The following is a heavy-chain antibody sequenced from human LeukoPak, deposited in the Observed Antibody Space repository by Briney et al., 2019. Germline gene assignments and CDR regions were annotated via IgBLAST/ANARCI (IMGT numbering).Heavy chain of an antibody. CDR3: AREMVRGVGDGYYHYYLDV. D-gene: IGHD3-10*01. J-gene: IGHJ6*03. CDR2: INHSGST. CDR1: GGSFSGYY. V-gene: IGHV4-34*01. Sequence: SETLSLTCAVYGGSFSGYYWSWIRQPPGEGLEWIGEINHSGSTNYNPSLKSRVTISVDTSKNQFSLKLSSVTAADTAVYYCAREMVRGVGDGYYHYYLDVWGKGTTVIISS.